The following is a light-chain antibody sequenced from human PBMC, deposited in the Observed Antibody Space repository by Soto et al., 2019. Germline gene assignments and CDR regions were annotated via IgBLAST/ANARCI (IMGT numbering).Light chain of an antibody. CDR1: QSVNSNY. Sequence: EIVLTQSPGTLSLSPGARATLSCRASQSVNSNYLAWYQQKPGQAPRLLIYGAATRATGIPDRISGSGSGKDFTLAISRLEREAFSVYYCQQYGRSPPLIFGGGTKVEIK. CDR3: QQYGRSPPLI. CDR2: GAA. J-gene: IGKJ4*01. V-gene: IGKV3-20*01.